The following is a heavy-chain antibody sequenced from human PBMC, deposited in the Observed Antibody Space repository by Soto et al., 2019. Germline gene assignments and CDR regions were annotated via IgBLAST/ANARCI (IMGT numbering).Heavy chain of an antibody. V-gene: IGHV3-23*01. Sequence: EVQLLESGGGLVQPGGSLRLSCAASGSTFSNFAMTWVRLAPGEGLEWVASISGSGGYTYYADSVKGRFTISRDDSKNTLYLQMNSLRDEDTAVYDCAQPLGTLSSSLCYYYGLGVWGQGTTVTVSS. CDR2: ISGSGGYT. CDR1: GSTFSNFA. D-gene: IGHD6-6*01. J-gene: IGHJ6*02. CDR3: AQPLGTLSSSLCYYYGLGV.